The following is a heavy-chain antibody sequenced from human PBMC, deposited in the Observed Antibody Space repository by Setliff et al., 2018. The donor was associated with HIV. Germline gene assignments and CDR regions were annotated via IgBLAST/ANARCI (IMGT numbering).Heavy chain of an antibody. CDR3: ARTMAVPATQPFDY. J-gene: IGHJ4*02. CDR1: GGSFNGYS. Sequence: PSETLSLTCAVYGGSFNGYSWSWMRQPPGKGLEWIGEISRGSTTYHPSLKSRLTISVGASKRHFSLKLSSVTAADTAVYYCARTMAVPATQPFDYWGQGTLVTVSS. D-gene: IGHD2-15*01. CDR2: ISRGST. V-gene: IGHV4-34*01.